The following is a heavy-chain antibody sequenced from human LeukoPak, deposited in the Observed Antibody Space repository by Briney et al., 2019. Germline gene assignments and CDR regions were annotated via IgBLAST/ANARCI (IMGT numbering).Heavy chain of an antibody. V-gene: IGHV3-21*01. CDR3: AREGGGDYGEGFDY. D-gene: IGHD4-17*01. CDR1: GFTTFSKYS. J-gene: IGHJ4*02. CDR2: IGTRSTSM. Sequence: GGSLRLSCAASGFTTFSKYSMNWVRQAPGKRLEWVSCIGTRSTSMYYADSVRGRFSISRDNAKNSVYLQMNSLRAEDTAVYYCAREGGGDYGEGFDYWGQGTLVTVSS.